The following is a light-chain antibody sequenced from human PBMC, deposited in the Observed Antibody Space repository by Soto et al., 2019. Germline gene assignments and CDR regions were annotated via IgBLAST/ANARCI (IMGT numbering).Light chain of an antibody. CDR1: QCIGST. CDR2: GAS. Sequence: IVMTQSPATLSVSPGEGATLSCIASQCIGSTLAWYQQKPGQTPRLLIYGASTSPTGVRSRCSGSASGTEFTLTSSHLQSVDCAVYYCHNYATPPLTFGGGTKVESK. J-gene: IGKJ4*01. CDR3: HNYATPPLT. V-gene: IGKV3-15*01.